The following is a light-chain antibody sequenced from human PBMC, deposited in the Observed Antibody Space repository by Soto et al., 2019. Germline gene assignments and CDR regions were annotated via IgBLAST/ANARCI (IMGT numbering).Light chain of an antibody. CDR2: SNN. J-gene: IGLJ2*01. CDR3: AAWDDSLVGLV. CDR1: NANIGSNT. V-gene: IGLV1-44*01. Sequence: QSVLTQSPSASGTPGQRVTISCSGSNANIGSNTVNWYQQLPGTAPKLLIYSNNQRPSGVPDRFSGSKSGTSASLAISGLQSEDEADYYCAAWDDSLVGLVFGGGTKLTVL.